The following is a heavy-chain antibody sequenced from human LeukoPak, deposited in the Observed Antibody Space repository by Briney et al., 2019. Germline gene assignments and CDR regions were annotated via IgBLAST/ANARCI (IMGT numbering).Heavy chain of an antibody. J-gene: IGHJ4*02. CDR2: IWYVGSNK. CDR1: GFTFSSYG. V-gene: IGHV3-33*01. Sequence: GGSLRLSCAASGFTFSSYGMHWVRQAPGKGLEWVAVIWYVGSNKYYADSVKGRFTISRDNSKNTLYLQMNSLRAEDTAVYYCARDTDYGGVDYWGQGTLVTVSS. D-gene: IGHD4-23*01. CDR3: ARDTDYGGVDY.